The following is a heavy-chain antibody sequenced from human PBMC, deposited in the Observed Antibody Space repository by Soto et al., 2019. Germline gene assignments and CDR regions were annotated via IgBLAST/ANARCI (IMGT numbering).Heavy chain of an antibody. CDR3: GHKGGGDRILDY. D-gene: IGHD3-16*01. Sequence: QITLKESGPTLVKPTQTLTLTCTFSGFSLSTSGVGVGWIRQPPGKALEWLALIYWDDAKHYSPSLKSRPTINKDTPKNQVVPTMTNRDPVDNATYCGGHKGGGDRILDYWGQGTLVTVSS. CDR1: GFSLSTSGVG. V-gene: IGHV2-5*02. J-gene: IGHJ4*02. CDR2: IYWDDAK.